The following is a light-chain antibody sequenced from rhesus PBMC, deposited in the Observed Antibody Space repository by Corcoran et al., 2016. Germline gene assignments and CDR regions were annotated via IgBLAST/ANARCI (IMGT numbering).Light chain of an antibody. V-gene: IGKV1-74*01. J-gene: IGKJ4*01. CDR3: QHGYGTPLT. CDR1: ENVNNY. Sequence: DIQMTQSPSSLSASVGDRVTITCRASENVNNYLNWYQQKPGKAPKLLIYKASTLQSGVPSRFSGSGSGKDYTFTISRRQPEDVATYYCQHGYGTPLTFGGGTKVEIK. CDR2: KAS.